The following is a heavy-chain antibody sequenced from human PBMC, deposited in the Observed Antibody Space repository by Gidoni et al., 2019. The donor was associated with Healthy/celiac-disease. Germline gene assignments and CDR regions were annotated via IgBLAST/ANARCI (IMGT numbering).Heavy chain of an antibody. V-gene: IGHV4-34*01. J-gene: IGHJ6*02. CDR3: ARGARVYATPRAYYGMDV. CDR1: GGSFSGYY. Sequence: QVQLQQWGAGLLKPSETLSLTCAVYGGSFSGYYWSWIRQPPGKGLEWIGEINHSGSTNYNPSLKSLVTISVDTSKNQFSLKLSSVTAADTAVYYCARGARVYATPRAYYGMDVWGQGTTVTVSS. CDR2: INHSGST. D-gene: IGHD2-8*01.